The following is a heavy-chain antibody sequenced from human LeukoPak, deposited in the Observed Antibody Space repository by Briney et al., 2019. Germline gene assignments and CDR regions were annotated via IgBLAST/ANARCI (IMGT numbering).Heavy chain of an antibody. CDR3: ARAVRFGEPLYYMDV. CDR2: ISDSGGST. CDR1: GFTFNSYI. V-gene: IGHV3-23*01. D-gene: IGHD3-10*01. J-gene: IGHJ6*03. Sequence: PGGSLRLSCVVSGFTFNSYIMSWVRQAPGKGLEWVSAISDSGGSTYYADSVKGRFTISRDNSKNTLYLQMNSLRAEDTAVYYCARAVRFGEPLYYMDVWGKGTTVTVSS.